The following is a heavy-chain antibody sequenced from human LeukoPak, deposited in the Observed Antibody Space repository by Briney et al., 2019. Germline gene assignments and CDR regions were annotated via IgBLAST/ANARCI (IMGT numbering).Heavy chain of an antibody. D-gene: IGHD3-9*01. CDR2: ISYDGSNK. V-gene: IGHV3-30-3*01. CDR3: AKDRGLTGYYPYDAFDI. J-gene: IGHJ3*02. Sequence: QPGRSLRLSCAASGFTFSSYAMHWVRQAPGKGLEWVAVISYDGSNKYYADSVKGRFTISRDNAKNSLYLQMNSLRAEDTAVYYWAKDRGLTGYYPYDAFDIWGQGTMVTVSS. CDR1: GFTFSSYA.